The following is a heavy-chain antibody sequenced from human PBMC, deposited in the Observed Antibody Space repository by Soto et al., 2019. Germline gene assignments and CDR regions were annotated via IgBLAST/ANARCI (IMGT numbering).Heavy chain of an antibody. D-gene: IGHD5-18*01. CDR2: MNPNSGNT. J-gene: IGHJ4*02. CDR3: ARTRVTAMDFVSL. Sequence: ASVKLSCKASGYTFTRYDINWVRQATGQGLEWMGWMNPNSGNTGYAQKFQGRVTMTRNTSISTAYMELSSLRSEDTAVYYCARTRVTAMDFVSLWGQGTPVTVSS. V-gene: IGHV1-8*01. CDR1: GYTFTRYD.